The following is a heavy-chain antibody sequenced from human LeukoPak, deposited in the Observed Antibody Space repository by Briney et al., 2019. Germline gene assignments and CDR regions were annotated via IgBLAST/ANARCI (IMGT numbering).Heavy chain of an antibody. D-gene: IGHD3-22*01. Sequence: GASVTVSCKVSGYTLTELSMHWVRQAPGKGLEWMGGFDPEDGETIYAQKFQGRVTMTEDTSTDTAYMELSSLRSEDTAVYYCATDRGYYYDSSGYPLFDYWGQGTLVTVSS. V-gene: IGHV1-24*01. CDR2: FDPEDGET. CDR3: ATDRGYYYDSSGYPLFDY. CDR1: GYTLTELS. J-gene: IGHJ4*02.